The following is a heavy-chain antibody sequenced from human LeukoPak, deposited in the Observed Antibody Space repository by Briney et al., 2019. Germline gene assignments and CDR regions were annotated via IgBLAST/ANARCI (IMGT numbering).Heavy chain of an antibody. V-gene: IGHV3-30*04. Sequence: GGSLRLSCAASGFTFSSYAMHWVRQAPGKGLEWVAVRSYDGSNKYYADSVKGRFTISRDNSKNTLYLQMNSLRAEDTAVYYCTTGETIQLWLVVTGFLDYWGQGTLVTVSS. CDR3: TTGETIQLWLVVTGFLDY. CDR2: RSYDGSNK. D-gene: IGHD5-18*01. CDR1: GFTFSSYA. J-gene: IGHJ4*02.